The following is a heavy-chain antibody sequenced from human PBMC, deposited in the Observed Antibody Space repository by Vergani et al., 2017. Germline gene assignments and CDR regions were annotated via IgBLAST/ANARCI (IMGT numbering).Heavy chain of an antibody. V-gene: IGHV3-48*01. CDR3: AKEVGDIVVVPAAKVYYGMDV. D-gene: IGHD2-2*01. CDR2: ISSSSSTI. CDR1: EFIFSRYS. Sequence: EVQLVESGGGLVQPGGSLRLSCVASEFIFSRYSMNWVRQAPGKGLEWVSFISSSSSTIYYADSVKGRFTISRDNSKNTLYLQMNSLRAEDTAVYYCAKEVGDIVVVPAAKVYYGMDVWGQGTTVTVSS. J-gene: IGHJ6*02.